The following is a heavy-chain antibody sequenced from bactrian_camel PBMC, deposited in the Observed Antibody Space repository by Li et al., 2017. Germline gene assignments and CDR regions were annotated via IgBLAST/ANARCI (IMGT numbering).Heavy chain of an antibody. J-gene: IGHJ4*01. V-gene: IGHV3S53*01. Sequence: VQLVESGGGSVQTGGSRRLSCSFSTYIGGIPCMAWFRQAPGKEREGVAAIDSVGRTTYADSVKGRFTVPQDSAKNTLYLQMNKLKAEDTAMYYCAAGDSQLRCLNKSPTYWGQGTQVTVS. CDR3: AAGDSQLRCLNKSPTY. CDR1: TYIGGIPC. CDR2: IDSVGRT.